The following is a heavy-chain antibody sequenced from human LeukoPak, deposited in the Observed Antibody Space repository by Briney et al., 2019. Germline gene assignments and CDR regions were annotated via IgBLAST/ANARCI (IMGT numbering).Heavy chain of an antibody. J-gene: IGHJ4*02. V-gene: IGHV3-11*03. D-gene: IGHD6-13*01. CDR1: GFTFRDYY. CDR3: ASSYSSTYYLFDY. CDR2: MSGTSSYT. Sequence: PGGSRRRSCAASGFTFRDYYMSWIRHDPGKGLELVSYMSGTSSYTNYADFVKGRFTISRDNAKSSLYLQMNSLRPEDTAVYYCASSYSSTYYLFDYWGQGTLATVSS.